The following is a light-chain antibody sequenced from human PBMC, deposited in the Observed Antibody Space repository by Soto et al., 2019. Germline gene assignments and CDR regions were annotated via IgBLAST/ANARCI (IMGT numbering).Light chain of an antibody. CDR2: EVS. Sequence: QSVLTQPASVSGSPGQSITISCTGTSSDVGSYNLVSWYQQHPGKAPKAMIYEVSKRPSGVPNRFSGSKSGNTASLTISGLQAEDEADYYCCSYAGSSTYVFGTGTKVTVL. CDR1: SSDVGSYNL. J-gene: IGLJ1*01. V-gene: IGLV2-23*02. CDR3: CSYAGSSTYV.